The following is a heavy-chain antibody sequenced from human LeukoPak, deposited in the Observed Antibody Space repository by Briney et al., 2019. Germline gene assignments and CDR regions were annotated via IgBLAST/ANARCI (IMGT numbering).Heavy chain of an antibody. CDR1: GFTFSSYA. J-gene: IGHJ4*02. V-gene: IGHV3-21*01. CDR3: ARTLPVTTGGY. Sequence: PGGSLRLSCAASGFTFSSYAMDWVRQAPGKGLEWVSSISSSSSYIYYADSVKGRFTISRDNAKNSLYLQMNSLRAEDTAVYYCARTLPVTTGGYWGQGTLVTVSS. CDR2: ISSSSSYI. D-gene: IGHD4-17*01.